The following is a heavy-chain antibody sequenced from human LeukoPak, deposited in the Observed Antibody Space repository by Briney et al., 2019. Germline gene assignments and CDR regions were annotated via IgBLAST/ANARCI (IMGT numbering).Heavy chain of an antibody. CDR3: ARGYPKRVLPDY. D-gene: IGHD2-15*01. V-gene: IGHV3-21*01. CDR2: ISSSSSYI. J-gene: IGHJ4*02. Sequence: GGSLRLSCAASGFTVSSYSMNWVRQAPGKELEWVSSISSSSSYIYYADSVKGRFTISRDNAKNSLYLQMNGLRAEDTAVYYCARGYPKRVLPDYWGQGTLVTVSS. CDR1: GFTVSSYS.